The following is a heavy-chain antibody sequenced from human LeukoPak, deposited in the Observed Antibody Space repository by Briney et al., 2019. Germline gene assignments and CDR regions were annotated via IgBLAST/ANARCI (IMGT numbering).Heavy chain of an antibody. Sequence: SETLSLTCTVSGGSISSYYRSWIRQPPGKGLEWIGYIYYSGSTNYNPSLKSRVTISVDTSKNQFSLRLSSVTAADTAVYYCARRRGRTFYFDYWGQGTLVTVSS. CDR2: IYYSGST. CDR1: GGSISSYY. CDR3: ARRRGRTFYFDY. V-gene: IGHV4-59*08. D-gene: IGHD3-16*01. J-gene: IGHJ4*02.